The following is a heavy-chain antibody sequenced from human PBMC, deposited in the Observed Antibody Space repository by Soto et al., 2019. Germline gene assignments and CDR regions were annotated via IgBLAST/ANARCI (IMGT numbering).Heavy chain of an antibody. CDR2: IYYSGST. V-gene: IGHV4-39*01. J-gene: IGHJ5*02. CDR1: GGSISSSSYY. CDR3: ARLGDIVVVPAGDFRSNWFDP. Sequence: PSETLSLSCTVSGGSISSSSYYGGWIRQPPGKGLEWIGSIYYSGSTYYNPSLKSRVTISVDTSKNQFSLKLSSVTAADTAVYNCARLGDIVVVPAGDFRSNWFDPWGQGTLVTSPQ. D-gene: IGHD2-2*01.